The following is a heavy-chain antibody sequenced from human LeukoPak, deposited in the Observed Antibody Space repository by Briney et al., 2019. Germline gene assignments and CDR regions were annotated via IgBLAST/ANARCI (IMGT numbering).Heavy chain of an antibody. D-gene: IGHD3-22*01. CDR3: ARVNYYDSSDFNWFDP. CDR2: IYYSGST. CDR1: GGSISSSSCY. Sequence: SETLSLTCTVSGGSISSSSCYWGWIRQPPGKGLEWIGSIYYSGSTYYNPSLKSRVTISVDTSKNQFSLKLSSVTAADTAVYYCARVNYYDSSDFNWFDPWGQGTLVTVSS. V-gene: IGHV4-39*07. J-gene: IGHJ5*02.